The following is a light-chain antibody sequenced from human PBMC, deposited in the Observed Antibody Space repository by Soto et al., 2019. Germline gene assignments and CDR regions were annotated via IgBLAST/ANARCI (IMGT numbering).Light chain of an antibody. CDR1: QSVSSY. CDR3: QQRSNWQIT. CDR2: DAS. Sequence: EIVLTQSPATLSLSPGERATLSCRARQSVSSYLAWYQQKPGQAPRLLIYDASNRATGIPARSSGSGSGTDFTLTISSLEPEDFAVYYCQQRSNWQITFGQGTRLEIK. J-gene: IGKJ5*01. V-gene: IGKV3-11*01.